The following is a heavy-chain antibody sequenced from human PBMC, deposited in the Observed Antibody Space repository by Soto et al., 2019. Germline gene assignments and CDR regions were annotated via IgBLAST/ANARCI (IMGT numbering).Heavy chain of an antibody. V-gene: IGHV3-48*02. CDR2: ISSSSSTI. Sequence: EVQLVESGGGLVQPGGSLRLSCAACGFAFSSYSMNWIRQAPGKGLEWVSYISSSSSTIYYADSVKGRFTISRDNAKNSLYLQMNSLRDEDTAVYYCARDPRGIAVAGTINWFDPWGQGTLVTVSS. CDR1: GFAFSSYS. J-gene: IGHJ5*02. D-gene: IGHD6-19*01. CDR3: ARDPRGIAVAGTINWFDP.